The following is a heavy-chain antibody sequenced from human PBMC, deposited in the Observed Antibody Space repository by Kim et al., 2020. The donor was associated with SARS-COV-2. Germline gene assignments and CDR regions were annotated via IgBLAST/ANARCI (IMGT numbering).Heavy chain of an antibody. J-gene: IGHJ6*02. D-gene: IGHD2-15*01. CDR2: ISAYNGNT. CDR1: GYTFTSYG. V-gene: IGHV1-18*01. Sequence: ASVKVSCKASGYTFTSYGISWVRQAPGQGLEWMGWISAYNGNTNYAQKLQGRVTMTTDTSTSTAYMELRSLRSDDTAVYYCARDGSEYCSGGSCYYYYYGMDVWGQGTTVTVSS. CDR3: ARDGSEYCSGGSCYYYYYGMDV.